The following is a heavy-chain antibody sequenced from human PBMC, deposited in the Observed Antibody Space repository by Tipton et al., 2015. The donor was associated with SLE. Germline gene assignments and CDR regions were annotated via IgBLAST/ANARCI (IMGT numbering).Heavy chain of an antibody. CDR3: AKHSSTFVGDAFDI. V-gene: IGHV3-33*06. CDR2: IWYDGSHT. D-gene: IGHD6-13*01. Sequence: SLRLSCVTSGFDLSIFAIHWVRQAPGKGLEWVALIWYDGSHTYYGGSVKGRFTVSRDNSKNTVSLQMNSLRAEDTALYFCAKHSSTFVGDAFDIWGQGTKVTVSS. J-gene: IGHJ3*02. CDR1: GFDLSIFA.